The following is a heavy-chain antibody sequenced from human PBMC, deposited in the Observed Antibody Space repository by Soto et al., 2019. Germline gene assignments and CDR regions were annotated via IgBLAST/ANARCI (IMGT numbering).Heavy chain of an antibody. CDR2: ISGTGGGT. J-gene: IGHJ4*02. D-gene: IGHD2-15*01. CDR3: AKREWSGCSGIQCYVYDH. CDR1: GFTFSSYA. Sequence: EVQLLESGGDLIQPGGSLRLSCAASGFTFSSYAMSWVRQVPGQGLEWVSGISGTGGGTYYADSVKGRFTISRDNSKNTLYLQMSSLKAEDTAIYYCAKREWSGCSGIQCYVYDHWGQGTLVTV. V-gene: IGHV3-23*01.